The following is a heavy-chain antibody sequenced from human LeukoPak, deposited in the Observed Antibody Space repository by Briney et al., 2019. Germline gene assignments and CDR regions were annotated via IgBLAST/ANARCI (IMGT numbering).Heavy chain of an antibody. CDR3: AKDEGKDYDFWSGTTLWYYYYGMDV. D-gene: IGHD3-3*01. J-gene: IGHJ6*02. V-gene: IGHV3-23*01. CDR2: ISGSGGST. CDR1: GFTFSSYA. Sequence: GGSLRLSCAASGFTFSSYAMSWVRQAPGKGLEWVSVISGSGGSTYYADSVKGRFTISRDNSKNTLYLQMNSLRAEDTAVYYCAKDEGKDYDFWSGTTLWYYYYGMDVWGQGTTVTVSS.